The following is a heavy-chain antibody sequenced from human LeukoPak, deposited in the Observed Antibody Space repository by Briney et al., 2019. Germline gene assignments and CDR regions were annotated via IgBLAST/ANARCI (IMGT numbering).Heavy chain of an antibody. J-gene: IGHJ4*02. CDR3: ARSSGYYSY. Sequence: PSETLSLTCAVYGGSFSGYYWSWIRQPPGKGLEWIGEINHSGSTNYNPSLKSRVTISVDTSKNQFSLKLSSVTAAGTAVYYCARSSGYYSYWGQGTLVTVSS. CDR1: GGSFSGYY. D-gene: IGHD3-22*01. V-gene: IGHV4-34*01. CDR2: INHSGST.